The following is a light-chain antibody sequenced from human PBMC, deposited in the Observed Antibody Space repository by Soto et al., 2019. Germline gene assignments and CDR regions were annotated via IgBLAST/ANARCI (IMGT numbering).Light chain of an antibody. V-gene: IGKV3-15*01. CDR3: QQYNTWPLIT. CDR2: GAS. CDR1: RTVSRH. Sequence: IVLTQSPGTQSLSPGASATVTGMASRTVSRHLAWYQQKPGQAPTLLIFGASTTATGIPDRFSGSGSGTDFTLTISSLQSEDFAVYDCQQYNTWPLITFGPATRLEIK. J-gene: IGKJ5*01.